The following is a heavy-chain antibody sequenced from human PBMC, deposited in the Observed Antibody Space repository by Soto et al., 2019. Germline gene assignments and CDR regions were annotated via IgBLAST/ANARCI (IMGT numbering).Heavy chain of an antibody. J-gene: IGHJ3*02. Sequence: EVQLLESGGGLVQPGGSLRLSCAASGFTFSGYAMSWVRQAPGKGLEWVSGISGSGGSTYYADSVKGRFTVSRDDSKNTVYLQMNSLRAEDTALYYCAKELFDSTAPGAFDIWGQGTMVTVSS. CDR2: ISGSGGST. V-gene: IGHV3-23*01. CDR3: AKELFDSTAPGAFDI. CDR1: GFTFSGYA. D-gene: IGHD3-22*01.